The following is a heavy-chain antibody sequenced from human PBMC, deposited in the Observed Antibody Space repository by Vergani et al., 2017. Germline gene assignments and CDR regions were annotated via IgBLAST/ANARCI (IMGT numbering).Heavy chain of an antibody. V-gene: IGHV3-30*03. CDR1: GFRFSAYG. J-gene: IGHJ1*01. CDR2: ISYDGTQK. CDR3: ATKSCGTPGWQIGYFRE. D-gene: IGHD1-1*01. Sequence: HVQMVESGGGVVQPGRSLRLSCAVSGFRFSAYGMHWVRQAPGKGLEWVAVISYDGTQKYYADSVKGRFTISRDNSKSTLYLQMNSLRTEDTAVYYCATKSCGTPGWQIGYFREWGQGTLVTVSS.